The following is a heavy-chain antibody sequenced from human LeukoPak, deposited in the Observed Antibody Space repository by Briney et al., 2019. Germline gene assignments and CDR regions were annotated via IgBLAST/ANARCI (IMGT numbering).Heavy chain of an antibody. Sequence: SETLSLTCTVSGGSISSYYWSWIRQPPGKGLEWIGYIYYSGSTNYNPSLKSRVTISVDTSKNQFSLKLSSVTAADTAVYYCASVRSSSSYWHYYYYYMDVWGKGTTVTISS. D-gene: IGHD6-13*01. CDR2: IYYSGST. CDR1: GGSISSYY. V-gene: IGHV4-59*01. J-gene: IGHJ6*03. CDR3: ASVRSSSSYWHYYYYYMDV.